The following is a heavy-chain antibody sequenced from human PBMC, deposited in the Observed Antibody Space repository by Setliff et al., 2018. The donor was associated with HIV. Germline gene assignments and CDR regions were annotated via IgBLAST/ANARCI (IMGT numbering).Heavy chain of an antibody. J-gene: IGHJ5*02. CDR1: GFSFSTSW. Sequence: GGSLRLSCAASGFSFSTSWGHWVRQAPGRRLVWVARIYPDGITADYADSVKGRFTISRDNSKNTLYLQMNSLRAEDTAVYYCARCSTASAHSVSWFDPWGQGTLVTVSS. CDR3: ARCSTASAHSVSWFDP. CDR2: IYPDGITA. V-gene: IGHV3-74*01. D-gene: IGHD2-2*01.